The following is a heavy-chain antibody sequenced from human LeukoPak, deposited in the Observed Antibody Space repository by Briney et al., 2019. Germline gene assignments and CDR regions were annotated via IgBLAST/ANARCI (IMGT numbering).Heavy chain of an antibody. V-gene: IGHV3-23*01. J-gene: IGHJ5*02. CDR1: GFTFKNCA. D-gene: IGHD1-26*01. Sequence: TGGSLRLSCKASGFTFKNCAVSCMPQAPGKGVEWLSYIRSSGSGTYYAESVQGRFSVSRDNSNNTLYLQMSGLRADNTAVYFCAKDPQASRWFDRWGQGTLVTVSS. CDR2: IRSSGSGT. CDR3: AKDPQASRWFDR.